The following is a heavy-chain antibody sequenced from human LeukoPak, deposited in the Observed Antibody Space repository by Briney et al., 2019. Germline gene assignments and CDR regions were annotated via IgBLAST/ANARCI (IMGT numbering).Heavy chain of an antibody. CDR3: AREPVVPADYNWFDP. J-gene: IGHJ5*02. V-gene: IGHV1-2*02. CDR1: GYTFTGYY. Sequence: ASVKVSCKASGYTFTGYYMHWVRQAPGQGLEWMGWINPNSGGTNYAQKFQGRVTMTRDTSISTAYMELSGLRSDDTAVYYCAREPVVPADYNWFDPWGQGTLVTVSS. CDR2: INPNSGGT. D-gene: IGHD2-2*01.